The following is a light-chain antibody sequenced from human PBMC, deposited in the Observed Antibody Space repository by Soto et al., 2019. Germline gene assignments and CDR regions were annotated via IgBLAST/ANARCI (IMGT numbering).Light chain of an antibody. CDR2: GAS. Sequence: IMLTQSPGTLSLSPGERATLSCRASQSVSSNLAWYQQKPGQAPRLLIYGASTRATGIPARFSGSGSGTEFTLTISSLQSEDFAVYYCQQYNNWPRITFGQGTRLEI. CDR3: QQYNNWPRIT. V-gene: IGKV3-15*01. J-gene: IGKJ5*01. CDR1: QSVSSN.